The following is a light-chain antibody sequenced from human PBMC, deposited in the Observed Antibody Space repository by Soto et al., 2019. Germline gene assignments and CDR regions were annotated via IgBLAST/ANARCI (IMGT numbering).Light chain of an antibody. J-gene: IGLJ1*01. CDR3: ERWDDSLKGHV. CDR2: TTN. V-gene: IGLV1-44*01. CDR1: SSNIGTSS. Sequence: QSVLTQPHSASGTPRQRVTISCSGSSSNIGTSSVHWFQQLPGTAPKLLISTTNQRHPGVPERFSGSKSGTSASLAISGPHSEEEADYYCERWDDSLKGHVFGTGTKATAL.